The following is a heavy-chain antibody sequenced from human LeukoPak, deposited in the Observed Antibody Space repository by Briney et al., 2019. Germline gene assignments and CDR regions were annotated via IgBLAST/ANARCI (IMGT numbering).Heavy chain of an antibody. J-gene: IGHJ3*02. CDR1: GFTFSSYW. CDR2: IKQDGSEK. Sequence: GSLRLSCAASGFTFSSYWMSWVRQAPGKGLEWVANIKQDGSEKYYVDSVKGRFTISRDNAKNSLYLQMNSLRAEDTAVYYCARDWVPPSDAFDIWGQGTMVTVSS. V-gene: IGHV3-7*04. D-gene: IGHD1-1*01. CDR3: ARDWVPPSDAFDI.